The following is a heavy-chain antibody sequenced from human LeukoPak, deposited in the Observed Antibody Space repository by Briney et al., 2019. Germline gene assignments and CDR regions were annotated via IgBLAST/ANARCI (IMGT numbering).Heavy chain of an antibody. Sequence: GGSLRLSCAASGFTFSSYAMSWVRQAPGKGLEWVSAISGSGGSTYYADSVKGRFTISRDNSKNTLYLQMNSLRAEDTAVYYCAKDQDYGDYIDWFDPWGQGTLVTVSS. D-gene: IGHD4-17*01. J-gene: IGHJ5*02. V-gene: IGHV3-23*01. CDR3: AKDQDYGDYIDWFDP. CDR1: GFTFSSYA. CDR2: ISGSGGST.